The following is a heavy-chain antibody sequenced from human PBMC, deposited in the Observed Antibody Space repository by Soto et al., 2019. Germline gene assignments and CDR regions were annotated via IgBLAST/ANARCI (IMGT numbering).Heavy chain of an antibody. CDR2: INHSGST. CDR3: ARARPPHCSGGSCYTHNWFEP. Sequence: SETLSLTCAVYGGSFSGYYWSWIRQPPGKGLEWIGEINHSGSTNYNPSLKSRVTISVDTSKNQFSLKLSSVTAADTAVYYCARARPPHCSGGSCYTHNWFEPWGQGTLVTVSS. D-gene: IGHD2-15*01. CDR1: GGSFSGYY. J-gene: IGHJ5*02. V-gene: IGHV4-34*01.